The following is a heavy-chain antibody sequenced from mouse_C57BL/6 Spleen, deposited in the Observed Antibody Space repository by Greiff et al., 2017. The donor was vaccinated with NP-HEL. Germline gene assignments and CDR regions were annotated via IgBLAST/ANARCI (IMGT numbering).Heavy chain of an antibody. CDR1: GFTFSSYA. Sequence: EVKLMESGEGLVKPGGSLKLSCAASGFTFSSYAMSWVRQTPEKRLEWVAYISSGGDYIYYADTVKGRFTISRDNARNTLYLQMSSLKSEDTAMYYCTREGDYGRNFDYWGQGTTLTVSS. J-gene: IGHJ2*01. V-gene: IGHV5-9-1*02. CDR2: ISSGGDYI. D-gene: IGHD1-1*01. CDR3: TREGDYGRNFDY.